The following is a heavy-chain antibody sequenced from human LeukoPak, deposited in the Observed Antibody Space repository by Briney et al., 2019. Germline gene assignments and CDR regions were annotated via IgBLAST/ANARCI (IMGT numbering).Heavy chain of an antibody. V-gene: IGHV1-2*06. Sequence: GASVKVSCKASGYTFTGYYIHWVRQAPGQGLEWMGRINHNSGDTNYAQKFQGRDTMTRDTSTTTAHMELIRLTSDDTALYFCARAVPEINSDFWNNCRFDYWGQGIQVTVSS. CDR2: INHNSGDT. CDR1: GYTFTGYY. J-gene: IGHJ4*02. CDR3: ARAVPEINSDFWNNCRFDY. D-gene: IGHD3-3*01.